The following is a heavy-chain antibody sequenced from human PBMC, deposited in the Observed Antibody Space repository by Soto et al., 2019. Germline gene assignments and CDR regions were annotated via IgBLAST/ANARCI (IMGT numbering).Heavy chain of an antibody. V-gene: IGHV4-39*01. Sequence: SETLSLTCTGSGGSISSSSYYWGWIRQPPGKGLEWIGSIYYSGSTYYNPSLKSRVTISVDTSKNQFSLKLSSVTAADTAVYYCARKPMTTVTTWNYYYYYMDVWGKGTTVTVSS. CDR2: IYYSGST. CDR3: ARKPMTTVTTWNYYYYYMDV. J-gene: IGHJ6*03. D-gene: IGHD4-17*01. CDR1: GGSISSSSYY.